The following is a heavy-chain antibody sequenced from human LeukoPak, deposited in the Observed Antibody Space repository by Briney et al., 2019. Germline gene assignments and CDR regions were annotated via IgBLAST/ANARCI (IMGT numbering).Heavy chain of an antibody. CDR1: GFSFSSYA. J-gene: IGHJ6*03. CDR2: MSSSDDGR. D-gene: IGHD6-25*01. CDR3: ARDRGRYYMDV. V-gene: IGHV3-23*01. Sequence: GGSLRLSCATSGFSFSSYAMSWVRQAPGKGLEWVSAMSSSDDGRYYAASVRGRFTISRNTSRSTLYLQMNSLRAGDTAVYYCARDRGRYYMDVWGKGTTVTISS.